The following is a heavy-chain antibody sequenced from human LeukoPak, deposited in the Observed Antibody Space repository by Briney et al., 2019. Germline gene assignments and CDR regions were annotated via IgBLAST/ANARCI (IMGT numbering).Heavy chain of an antibody. CDR3: ARQVAYGRHFDY. J-gene: IGHJ4*02. D-gene: IGHD3-10*01. CDR2: VYYSGST. Sequence: PSEALSLTCTVSGVSISTYYWSWLRQPPGQGLEWIGYVYYSGSTTYNHALNSRLSISVDTSTNQFSLRLSSVTAADTAVYYCARQVAYGRHFDYWGQGTLVTVSS. V-gene: IGHV4-59*08. CDR1: GVSISTYY.